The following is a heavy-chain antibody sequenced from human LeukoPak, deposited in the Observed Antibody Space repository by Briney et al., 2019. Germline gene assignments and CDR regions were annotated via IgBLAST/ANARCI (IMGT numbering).Heavy chain of an antibody. D-gene: IGHD4-17*01. J-gene: IGHJ5*02. CDR1: GFTFSDYY. V-gene: IGHV3-11*04. CDR2: ISSSGSTI. Sequence: KAGGSLRLSSAASGFTFSDYYMSWIRQAPGKGLEWVSYISSSGSTIYYADSVKGRFTISRDNAKNSLYLQMNSLRAEDTAVYYCARDILSYGDYEENWFDPWGQGTLVTVSS. CDR3: ARDILSYGDYEENWFDP.